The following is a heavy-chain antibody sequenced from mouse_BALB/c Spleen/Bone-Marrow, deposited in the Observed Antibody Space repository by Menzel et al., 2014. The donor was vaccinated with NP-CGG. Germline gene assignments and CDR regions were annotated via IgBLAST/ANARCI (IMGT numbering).Heavy chain of an antibody. Sequence: LVESGAELVRPGTSVKVSCKASGYSFTNYLIEWVKMRPGQGLEWIGVINPDSGGTNYNEKFKGKATATADKSSSTDYMQLSSLTSEDSAVYFCARALYYYYNDGGPFAYWGQGTLVTVS. CDR2: INPDSGGT. J-gene: IGHJ3*01. V-gene: IGHV1-54*01. CDR3: ARALYYYYNDGGPFAY. D-gene: IGHD2-4*01. CDR1: GYSFTNYL.